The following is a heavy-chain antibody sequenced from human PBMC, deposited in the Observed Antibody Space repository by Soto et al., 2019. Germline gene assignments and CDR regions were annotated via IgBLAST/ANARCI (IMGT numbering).Heavy chain of an antibody. CDR1: VFTFGDYA. J-gene: IGHJ6*02. CDR3: ARYTYTSRYSYYGMDV. Sequence: GSLRISCTTSVFTFGDYAMSWFRQAPGKGLEWVGVVRSKAFGGTTDYAASVKGRFDISRDDSKSIAYLQMNSVTTEDTAVYFCARYTYTSRYSYYGMDVWGHGTTVTVSS. CDR2: VRSKAFGGTT. V-gene: IGHV3-49*03. D-gene: IGHD2-2*02.